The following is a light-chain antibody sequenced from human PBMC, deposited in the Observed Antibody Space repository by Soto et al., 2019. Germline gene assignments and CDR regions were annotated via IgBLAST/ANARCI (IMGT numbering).Light chain of an antibody. Sequence: EIVLTQSPGTLSLSPGERATITCVTSQSVTSNYLAWYQQKPGQAPRLLIYDASNRATGIPARFSGSGSGTDFTLTISSLEPEDFAVYYWQQRSNWPPTITFGQGTRREIK. CDR3: QQRSNWPPTIT. CDR2: DAS. CDR1: QSVTSNY. J-gene: IGKJ5*01. V-gene: IGKV3-11*01.